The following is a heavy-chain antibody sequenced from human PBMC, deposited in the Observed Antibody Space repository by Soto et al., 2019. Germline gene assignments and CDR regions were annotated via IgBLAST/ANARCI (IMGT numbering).Heavy chain of an antibody. CDR1: GGTFSSYA. J-gene: IGHJ5*02. Sequence: GASVKVSCKASGGTFSSYAISWVLQAPGQGLEWMGGIIPIFGTANYAQKFQGRVTITADESTSTAYMELSSLRSEDTAVYYCAREEVATLNWFDPWGQGTLVTVSS. D-gene: IGHD5-12*01. CDR2: IIPIFGTA. CDR3: AREEVATLNWFDP. V-gene: IGHV1-69*13.